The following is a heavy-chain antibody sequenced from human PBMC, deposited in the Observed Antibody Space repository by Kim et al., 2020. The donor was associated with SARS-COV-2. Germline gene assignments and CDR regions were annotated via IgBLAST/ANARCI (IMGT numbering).Heavy chain of an antibody. CDR3: ARGLEDYDFWSGYYKPSYWYFDR. Sequence: SETLSLTCAVYGGSFSGYYWSWIRQPPGKGLEWIGEINHSGSTNYNPSLKSRVTISVDTSKNQFSLKLSSVTAADTAVYYCARGLEDYDFWSGYYKPSYWYFDRWGRGTLVTVSA. V-gene: IGHV4-34*01. D-gene: IGHD3-3*01. CDR1: GGSFSGYY. J-gene: IGHJ2*01. CDR2: INHSGST.